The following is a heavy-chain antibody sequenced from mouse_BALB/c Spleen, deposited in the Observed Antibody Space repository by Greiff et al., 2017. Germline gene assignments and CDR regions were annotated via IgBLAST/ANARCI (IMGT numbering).Heavy chain of an antibody. CDR3: TRGGNWDPFAY. CDR1: GYTFTSYW. Sequence: QVQLQQPGAELVKPGASVKMSCKASGYTFTSYWMHWVKQRPGQGLEWIGVIDPSDSYTSYNQKFKGKATLTVDTSSSTAYMQLSSLTSEDSAVYYCTRGGNWDPFAYWGQGTLVTVSA. CDR2: IDPSDSYT. D-gene: IGHD4-1*01. V-gene: IGHV1S127*01. J-gene: IGHJ3*01.